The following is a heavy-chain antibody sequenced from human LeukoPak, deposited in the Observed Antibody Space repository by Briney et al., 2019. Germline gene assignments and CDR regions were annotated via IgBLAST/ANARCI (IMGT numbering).Heavy chain of an antibody. J-gene: IGHJ4*02. D-gene: IGHD6-19*01. CDR2: IRSDGSST. V-gene: IGHV3-64*01. CDR3: TRRYGGHSGWAGYHDS. CDR1: GFSFSAYI. Sequence: GGSLRLSCVASGFSFSAYIMHWVRQAPGKGLEYVSAIRSDGSSTFYPNSVKGRFTISRDNSKSTLYLQMGSLRAEDTAVYYCTRRYGGHSGWAGYHDSWGQGTLVTVSS.